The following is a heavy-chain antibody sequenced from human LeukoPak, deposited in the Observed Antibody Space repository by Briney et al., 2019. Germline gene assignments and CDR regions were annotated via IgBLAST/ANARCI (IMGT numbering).Heavy chain of an antibody. V-gene: IGHV4-59*08. CDR1: GVSINSHY. Sequence: SETLSFTCTVSGVSINSHYWSWIRQSPGKGLEWIAYGHYSGTTNYNPSLKSRVTISLDTSKNQFSLKLTSVSAADTAMYYCARHGTGTGYPLDYWGLGTLVTVSS. CDR2: GHYSGTT. CDR3: ARHGTGTGYPLDY. D-gene: IGHD3/OR15-3a*01. J-gene: IGHJ4*02.